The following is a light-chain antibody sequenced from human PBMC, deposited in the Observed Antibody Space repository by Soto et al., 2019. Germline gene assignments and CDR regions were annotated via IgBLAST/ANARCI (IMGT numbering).Light chain of an antibody. J-gene: IGLJ1*01. CDR1: SSNIGAGYD. CDR3: QSYDSGLSGYV. Sequence: QSVLTQPPSLSGAPGQRVTISCTGSSSNIGAGYDVHWYQQLPGTAPKLLIYGSINRPSGVPDRFSGSKSGTTASLAISGLQTEDEADYYCQSYDSGLSGYVFGTGTKLTV. V-gene: IGLV1-40*01. CDR2: GSI.